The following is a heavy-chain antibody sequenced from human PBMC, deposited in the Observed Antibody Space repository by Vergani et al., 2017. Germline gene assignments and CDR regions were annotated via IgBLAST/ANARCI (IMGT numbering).Heavy chain of an antibody. CDR1: EFTFSTYS. Sequence: EVQLVESGGGLVKTGGSLRLSCAASEFTFSTYSMNWVRQAPGKGLEWVSSISSGSTYTFYADSVKDRFTKSRDNDKSTLYQHMSSLGAEDTAIYYCARDGEKVGYRRHNYLDVWGQGTLVTVSS. V-gene: IGHV3-21*06. J-gene: IGHJ4*02. CDR3: ARDGEKVGYRRHNYLDV. CDR2: ISSGSTYT. D-gene: IGHD6-25*01.